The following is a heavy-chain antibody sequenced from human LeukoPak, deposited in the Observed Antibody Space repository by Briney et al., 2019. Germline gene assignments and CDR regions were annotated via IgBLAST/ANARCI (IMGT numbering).Heavy chain of an antibody. D-gene: IGHD6-19*01. CDR2: ISSNGGST. V-gene: IGHV3-64D*06. CDR3: VKDRIEGRSGWYYFDY. J-gene: IGHJ4*02. CDR1: GFTFSSYA. Sequence: GGSLRPSCSASGFTFSSYAMHWVRQAPGKGLEYVSAISSNGGSTYYADSVKGRFTISRDNSKNTLYLQMSSLRAEDTAVYYCVKDRIEGRSGWYYFDYWGQGTLVTVSS.